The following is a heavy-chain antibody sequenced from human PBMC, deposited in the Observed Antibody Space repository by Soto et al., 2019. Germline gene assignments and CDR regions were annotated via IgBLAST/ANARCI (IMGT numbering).Heavy chain of an antibody. V-gene: IGHV4-4*07. CDR2: IYASGST. CDR3: ARSAIPRGGWFRP. J-gene: IGHJ5*02. CDR1: HDSLSTYY. Sequence: SETLSLTCIVSHDSLSTYYWNWIRQPAGKGLEWIGRIYASGSTNYNPSLKSRVTMSVDTSKNQFSLKMISVTAADTAIYYCARSAIPRGGWFRPWGQGVLVTVS. D-gene: IGHD2-21*01.